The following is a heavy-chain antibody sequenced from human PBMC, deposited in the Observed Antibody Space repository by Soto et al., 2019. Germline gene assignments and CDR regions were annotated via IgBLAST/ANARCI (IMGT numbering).Heavy chain of an antibody. CDR3: ARHAWAAAGLDY. J-gene: IGHJ4*02. CDR1: GGSISSNSYY. D-gene: IGHD6-13*01. Sequence: SETLSVTCQVAGGSISSNSYYWGWIRQPPGKGLEWIGSIYFSGSTYYNPSLKSRVTISVDTSNNQFSLRLTSVTAADTAVYYCARHAWAAAGLDYWGQGTLVTVSS. CDR2: IYFSGST. V-gene: IGHV4-39*01.